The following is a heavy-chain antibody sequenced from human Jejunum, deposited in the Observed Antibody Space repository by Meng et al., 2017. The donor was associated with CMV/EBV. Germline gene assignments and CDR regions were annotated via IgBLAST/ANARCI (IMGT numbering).Heavy chain of an antibody. Sequence: WIGWVRQMPGEGLEWMGMIYPGDSDPQYSPSFQGQVAISADKSISTAYLQWSSLKASDTAKYYCARWDCSTSCYGSYYYYYGMDVWGQGTTVTVSS. CDR3: ARWDCSTSCYGSYYYYYGMDV. CDR2: IYPGDSDP. CDR1: W. V-gene: IGHV5-51*01. J-gene: IGHJ6*02. D-gene: IGHD2-2*01.